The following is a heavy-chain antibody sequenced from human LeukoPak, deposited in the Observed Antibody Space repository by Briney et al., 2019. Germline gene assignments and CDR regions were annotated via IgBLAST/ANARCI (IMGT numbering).Heavy chain of an antibody. Sequence: PGGSLRLSCAASGFTFSSYGMHWVRQAPGKGLEWVAVISYDGSNKYYADSVKGRFTISRDNSKNTLYLQMNSLRAEDTAVYYCARGPRIQPIPYYFDYWGQGTLVTVSS. V-gene: IGHV3-30*03. CDR3: ARGPRIQPIPYYFDY. CDR1: GFTFSSYG. J-gene: IGHJ4*02. CDR2: ISYDGSNK. D-gene: IGHD5-18*01.